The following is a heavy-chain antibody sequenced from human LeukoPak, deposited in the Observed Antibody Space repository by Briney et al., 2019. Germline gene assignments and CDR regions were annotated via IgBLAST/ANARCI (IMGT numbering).Heavy chain of an antibody. D-gene: IGHD1-26*01. CDR2: IYFSGST. Sequence: PSETLSLTCTVSGGSISTHFWSWIRQPPGKGLEWIGHIYFSGSTNYNPSLKSRVTISVDTSKNQFSLKLSSVTAADTAVYYCARHKSSGTYPLDYWGQGTLVTVSS. CDR3: ARHKSSGTYPLDY. J-gene: IGHJ4*02. V-gene: IGHV4-59*08. CDR1: GGSISTHF.